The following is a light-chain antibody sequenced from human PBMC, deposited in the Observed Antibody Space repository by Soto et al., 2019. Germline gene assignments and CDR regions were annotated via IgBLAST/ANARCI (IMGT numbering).Light chain of an antibody. Sequence: QSVLTQPPSASGTPGQRVTISCSGSSSNIGSNTVSWYQQLPGTAPKLLIYSSNQRPSGVPDRFSDSKSGTSASLAISGLQSEDEADYYCAAWDDSLNGYVFGTGTKLTVL. CDR3: AAWDDSLNGYV. CDR2: SSN. V-gene: IGLV1-44*01. CDR1: SSNIGSNT. J-gene: IGLJ1*01.